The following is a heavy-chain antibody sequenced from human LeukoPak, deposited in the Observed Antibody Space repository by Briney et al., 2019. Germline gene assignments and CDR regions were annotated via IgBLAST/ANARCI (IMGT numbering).Heavy chain of an antibody. CDR1: GGSISSYY. V-gene: IGHV4-59*01. D-gene: IGHD2-2*01. J-gene: IGHJ4*02. CDR2: IYYSGST. Sequence: SETLSLTCTVSGGSISSYYWSWIRQPPGKGLEWIGYIYYSGSTNYNPSLKSRVTISVDTSKNQFSLKLSSVTAADTAVYYCAREGFRYCSSTICYGANQDYWGQGTLLTVSS. CDR3: AREGFRYCSSTICYGANQDY.